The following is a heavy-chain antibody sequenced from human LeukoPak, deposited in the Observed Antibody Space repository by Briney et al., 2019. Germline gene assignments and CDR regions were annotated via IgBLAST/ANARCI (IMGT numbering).Heavy chain of an antibody. CDR3: ARRVQSVDTAMIDYFDY. CDR2: IHPGDSDI. CDR1: GYSFTSYW. D-gene: IGHD5-18*01. J-gene: IGHJ4*02. V-gene: IGHV5-51*01. Sequence: GESLKISCKVSGYSFTSYWIGWVRQMPGKGLEWMGIIHPGDSDIRYSPSFQGQVTISADKSINTAYLQWSSLKASDTAMYYCARRVQSVDTAMIDYFDYWGQGTLVTVPS.